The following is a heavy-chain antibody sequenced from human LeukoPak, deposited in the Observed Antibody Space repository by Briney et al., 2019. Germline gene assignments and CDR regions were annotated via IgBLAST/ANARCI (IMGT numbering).Heavy chain of an antibody. D-gene: IGHD1-1*01. V-gene: IGHV4-34*01. CDR3: ARAMAVQLELTVYYYYGMDV. CDR2: INHSGST. Sequence: SETLSLTCAVYGGSFSGYYWSWIRQPPGKGLEWIGEINHSGSTNYNPSLKSRVTISVDTSKNQFSPKLSSVTAADTAVYYCARAMAVQLELTVYYYYGMDVWGQGTTVTVSS. CDR1: GGSFSGYY. J-gene: IGHJ6*02.